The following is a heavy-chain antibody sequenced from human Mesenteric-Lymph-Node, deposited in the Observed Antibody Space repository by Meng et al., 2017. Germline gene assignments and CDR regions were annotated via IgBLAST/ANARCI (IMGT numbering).Heavy chain of an antibody. CDR3: AREYYDDSSGYYPDAFDI. J-gene: IGHJ3*02. CDR2: ISSSSSYI. CDR1: GFTFSSYS. Sequence: GESLKISCAASGFTFSSYSMNGVRQAPGKGLEWVSSISSSSSYIYYADSVKGRFTISRDNAKNSLYLQMNSLRAEDTAVYYCAREYYDDSSGYYPDAFDIWGQGTMVTVSS. D-gene: IGHD3-22*01. V-gene: IGHV3-21*01.